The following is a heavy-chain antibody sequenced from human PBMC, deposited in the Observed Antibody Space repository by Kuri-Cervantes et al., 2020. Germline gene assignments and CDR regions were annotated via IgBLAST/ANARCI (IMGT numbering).Heavy chain of an antibody. D-gene: IGHD3-22*01. Sequence: GGSLRLSCAASGFTFSDYYISWIRQAPGKGLEWVSYISSSGSTIYYADSVKGRFTISRDNAKNSLYLQMNSLRAEDTAVYYCARGGVRPRRRGTSDSSGYIPFDYWGQGTLVTVSS. V-gene: IGHV3-11*01. CDR3: ARGGVRPRRRGTSDSSGYIPFDY. CDR2: ISSSGSTI. CDR1: GFTFSDYY. J-gene: IGHJ4*02.